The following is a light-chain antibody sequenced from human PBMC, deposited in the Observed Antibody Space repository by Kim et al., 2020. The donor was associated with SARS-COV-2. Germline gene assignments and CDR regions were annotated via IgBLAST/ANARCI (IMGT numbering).Light chain of an antibody. CDR3: QVWDSSGDHWV. CDR2: YDS. V-gene: IGLV3-21*04. CDR1: NLGSRS. J-gene: IGLJ3*02. Sequence: SYELTQPPSVSVAPGKTARITCGGDNLGSRSVHWYQQKPGQAPVLVIYYDSDRPSGIPERFSASNSGNTATLTLSRVEAGDEADYYCQVWDSSGDHWVFG.